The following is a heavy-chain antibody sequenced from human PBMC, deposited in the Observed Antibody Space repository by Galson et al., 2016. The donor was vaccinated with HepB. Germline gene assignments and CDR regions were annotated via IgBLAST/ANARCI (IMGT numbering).Heavy chain of an antibody. D-gene: IGHD5-12*01. CDR2: IWYDETKK. J-gene: IGHJ4*02. V-gene: IGHV3-33*01. CDR3: ARGGDIVATLDY. Sequence: SLRLSCAASEFTFSNYGMHWVRQAPGKGLEWVAVIWYDETKKYYTDSVKGRFTISRDNSKNRLYLQMNSLRAEDTALYYCARGGDIVATLDYWGQGTQVIVSS. CDR1: EFTFSNYG.